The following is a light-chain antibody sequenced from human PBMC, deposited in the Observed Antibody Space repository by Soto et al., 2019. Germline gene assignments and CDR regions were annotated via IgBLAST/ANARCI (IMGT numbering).Light chain of an antibody. CDR1: QDIKNY. V-gene: IGKV1-33*01. Sequence: DIQTTQSPSSLSPSVGDRVTITCQASQDIKNYLNWYQQKPGKAPKLLIYDASNLETGVPSRFSGSGSGTHFTFTISSLQPEDIATYYCQQYDDVPFTFGPGTKVDIK. CDR2: DAS. J-gene: IGKJ3*01. CDR3: QQYDDVPFT.